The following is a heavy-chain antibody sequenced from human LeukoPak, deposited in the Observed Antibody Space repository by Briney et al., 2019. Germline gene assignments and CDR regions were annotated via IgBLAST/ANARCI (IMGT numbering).Heavy chain of an antibody. V-gene: IGHV3-15*01. J-gene: IGHJ3*02. CDR2: IKSKTDGGTT. D-gene: IGHD3-16*01. CDR3: TTYYVRDAFDI. Sequence: GGSLRLSCAASGFTFSNAWMSWVRQAPGKGLEWVGRIKSKTDGGTTDYAAPVKGRFTISKDDSKNTLYLQMNSLKTEDTAVYYCTTYYVRDAFDIWGQGTMVTVSS. CDR1: GFTFSNAW.